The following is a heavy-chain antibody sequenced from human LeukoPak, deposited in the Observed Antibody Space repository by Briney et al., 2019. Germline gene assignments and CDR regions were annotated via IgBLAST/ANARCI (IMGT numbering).Heavy chain of an antibody. CDR3: AGAYYDSSGYLAGPFDY. CDR1: GYTFTSYY. D-gene: IGHD3-22*01. Sequence: AASVKVSCKASGYTFTSYYMHWVRQAPGQGLEWMGIINPSGGSTSYAQKFQGRVTMTRDTSTSTVYMELSSLRSEDTAVYYCAGAYYDSSGYLAGPFDYWGQGTLVTVSS. CDR2: INPSGGST. V-gene: IGHV1-46*01. J-gene: IGHJ4*02.